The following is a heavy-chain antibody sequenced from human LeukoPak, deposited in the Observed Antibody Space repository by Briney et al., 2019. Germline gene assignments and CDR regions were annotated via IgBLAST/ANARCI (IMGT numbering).Heavy chain of an antibody. CDR1: GYTFTDYF. Sequence: ASVKVSCKASGYTFTDYFMQWVRQAAGQGLEWMGRINLKSGYTEDSLDFQGRVTLTRDTSLSTAYMAVRSPRSDDTAGYYCARDLASTATWEFDYWGQGTPVTVSP. CDR3: ARDLASTATWEFDY. D-gene: IGHD7-27*01. V-gene: IGHV1-2*06. J-gene: IGHJ4*02. CDR2: INLKSGYT.